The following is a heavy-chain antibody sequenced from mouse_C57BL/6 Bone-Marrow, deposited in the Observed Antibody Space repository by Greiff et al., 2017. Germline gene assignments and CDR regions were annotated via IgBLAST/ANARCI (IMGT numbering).Heavy chain of an antibody. CDR2: ISSGGSYT. CDR3: SRVRRYYYGSSYRGDYFDY. Sequence: EVKLMESGGDLVKPGGSLKLSCAASGFTFSSYGMSWVRQTPDKRLEWVATISSGGSYTYYPDSVKGRFTISRDNAKNNLYLQMSRLKSEYTAMYYCSRVRRYYYGSSYRGDYFDYWGQGTTLTVSS. V-gene: IGHV5-6*01. CDR1: GFTFSSYG. D-gene: IGHD1-1*01. J-gene: IGHJ2*01.